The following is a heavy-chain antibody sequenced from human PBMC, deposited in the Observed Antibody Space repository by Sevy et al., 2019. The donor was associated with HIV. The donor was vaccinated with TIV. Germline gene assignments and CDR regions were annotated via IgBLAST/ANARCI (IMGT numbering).Heavy chain of an antibody. J-gene: IGHJ4*02. CDR1: GFTFSSYA. D-gene: IGHD1-7*01. CDR3: AKGRGNWNYGPLDY. Sequence: GGSLRLSCAASGFTFSSYAMSWVRQAPGKGLEWVSAISGSGGSTYYADSVKGRFTISRDNSKNTLYLQMNSLRAEDTAVYYCAKGRGNWNYGPLDYWGQGTLVTVSS. V-gene: IGHV3-23*01. CDR2: ISGSGGST.